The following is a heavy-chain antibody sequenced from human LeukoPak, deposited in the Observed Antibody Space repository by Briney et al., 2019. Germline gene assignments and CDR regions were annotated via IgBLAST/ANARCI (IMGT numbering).Heavy chain of an antibody. Sequence: GGSLRLSCAASGFTFSSYAMSWVRQAPGKGLEWVSAISGSGGSTYYADSVKGRFTISRDNSKNTLFLQMNNLRPEDTAVYYCVKDPNGTWSFDYWGQGTLVTVSS. D-gene: IGHD2-8*01. CDR3: VKDPNGTWSFDY. J-gene: IGHJ4*02. V-gene: IGHV3-23*01. CDR2: ISGSGGST. CDR1: GFTFSSYA.